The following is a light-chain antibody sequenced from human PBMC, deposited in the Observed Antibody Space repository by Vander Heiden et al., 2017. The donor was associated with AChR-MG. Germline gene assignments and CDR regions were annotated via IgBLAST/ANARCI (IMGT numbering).Light chain of an antibody. CDR1: RSVSSN. V-gene: IGKV3-15*01. Sequence: EIVMTQSPATLSVSPGERATLSCRASRSVSSNLAWYQQKPGQAPRLLIYGASTRATGIPARFSGSGSGTEFTLIISSLQSEDFAVYYCHQYNNWPQVTFGGGTKVDIK. CDR2: GAS. CDR3: HQYNNWPQVT. J-gene: IGKJ4*01.